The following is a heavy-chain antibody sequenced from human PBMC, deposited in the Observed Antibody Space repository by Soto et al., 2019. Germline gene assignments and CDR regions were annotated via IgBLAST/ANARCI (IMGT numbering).Heavy chain of an antibody. J-gene: IGHJ4*02. CDR2: IWYDGSNK. CDR1: GFTFSSYG. D-gene: IGHD5-18*01. Sequence: GGSLRLSCAASGFTFSSYGMHWVRQAPGKGLEWVAVIWYDGSNKYYADSVKGRFTISRDNSKNTLYLQMNSLRAEDTAVYYCARDPAVLGYSYLDYWGQGPLVTVSS. V-gene: IGHV3-33*01. CDR3: ARDPAVLGYSYLDY.